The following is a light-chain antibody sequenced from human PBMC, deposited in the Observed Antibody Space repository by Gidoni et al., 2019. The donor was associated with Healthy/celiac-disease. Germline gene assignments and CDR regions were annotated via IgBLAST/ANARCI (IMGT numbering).Light chain of an antibody. J-gene: IGKJ2*01. CDR1: QSISSSF. CDR2: GAS. V-gene: IGKV3-20*01. Sequence: EIAFTKSPGTLSLSPGESATLSCRASQSISSSFLAWYQQKPGPAPRLLIYGASSRATVIPDRFSGSWSRKDFTLTISRLEPEDFAVYYCQQYGRSPYTFXXXTKLEIK. CDR3: QQYGRSPYT.